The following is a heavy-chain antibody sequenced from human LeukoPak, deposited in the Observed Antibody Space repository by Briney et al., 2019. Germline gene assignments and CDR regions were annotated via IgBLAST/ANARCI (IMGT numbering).Heavy chain of an antibody. CDR3: ARQGPMVFDGSGYTDY. CDR1: GYSFTNYW. J-gene: IGHJ4*02. D-gene: IGHD3-22*01. CDR2: IYPGDSDT. V-gene: IGHV5-51*01. Sequence: GESLKISCKGSGYSFTNYWIGWVRQMPGKGLEWMGIIYPGDSDTRYSPSFQGHVTISVDKSISTAYLQWSSLKASDTAMYFCARQGPMVFDGSGYTDYWGQGTLVTVSS.